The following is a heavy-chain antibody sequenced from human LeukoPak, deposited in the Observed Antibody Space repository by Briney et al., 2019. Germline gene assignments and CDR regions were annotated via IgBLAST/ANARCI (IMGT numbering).Heavy chain of an antibody. CDR2: ISSSSSTI. CDR1: GFTFSSYS. Sequence: PGGSLRLSCAASGFTFSSYSMNWVRQAPGKGLEWVSYISSSSSTIYYADSVKGRFTISRDNAKNSLYLQMNSLRAEDTAVYYCARASTDFWSGWIAFDIWGQGTMVTVSS. J-gene: IGHJ3*02. V-gene: IGHV3-48*01. CDR3: ARASTDFWSGWIAFDI. D-gene: IGHD3-3*01.